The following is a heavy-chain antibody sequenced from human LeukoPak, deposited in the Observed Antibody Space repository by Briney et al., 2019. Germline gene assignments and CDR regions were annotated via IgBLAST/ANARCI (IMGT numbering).Heavy chain of an antibody. CDR3: ASPVSSGSYGVYGMDV. CDR2: INPNSGGT. CDR1: GYTFTGYY. Sequence: ASVKVSCKASGYTFTGYYMHWVRQAPGQGLEWMGWINPNSGGTNYAQKFQGRVTMTRHTSISTAYMELSTLRSDDTAVYYCASPVSSGSYGVYGMDVWGQGTTVTVSS. J-gene: IGHJ6*02. D-gene: IGHD1-26*01. V-gene: IGHV1-2*02.